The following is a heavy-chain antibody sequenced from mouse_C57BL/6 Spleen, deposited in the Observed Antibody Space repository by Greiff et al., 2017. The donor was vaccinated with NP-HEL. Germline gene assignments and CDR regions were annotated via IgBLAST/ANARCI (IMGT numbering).Heavy chain of an antibody. D-gene: IGHD2-3*01. V-gene: IGHV1-80*01. Sequence: QVQLKQSGAELVKPGASVKISCKASGYAFSSYWMNWVKQRPGKGLEWIGQIYPGDGDTNYNGKFKGKATLTADKSSSTAYMQLSSLTSEDSAVYFCAKVYDGRRGFDYWGQGTTLTVSS. J-gene: IGHJ2*01. CDR1: GYAFSSYW. CDR3: AKVYDGRRGFDY. CDR2: IYPGDGDT.